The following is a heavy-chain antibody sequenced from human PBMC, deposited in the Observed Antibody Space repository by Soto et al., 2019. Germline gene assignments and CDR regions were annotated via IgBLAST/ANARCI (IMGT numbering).Heavy chain of an antibody. D-gene: IGHD1-1*01. J-gene: IGHJ6*02. Sequence: PGGSLRLSCAASGFTFGSYGMHWVRQAPGKWLEWVAVIWYDGSNKYYADSVKGRFTISRDNSKNTLYLQMNSLRAEDTAVYYCARDPSVVTGIHPNYYYGMDVWGQGTTVTVSS. CDR1: GFTFGSYG. CDR3: ARDPSVVTGIHPNYYYGMDV. V-gene: IGHV3-33*01. CDR2: IWYDGSNK.